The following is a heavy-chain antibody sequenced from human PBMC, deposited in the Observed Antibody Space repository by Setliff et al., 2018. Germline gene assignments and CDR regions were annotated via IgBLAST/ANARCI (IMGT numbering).Heavy chain of an antibody. J-gene: IGHJ2*01. CDR1: GFTFSSYA. CDR3: ARDLVLTRFDL. CDR2: IYSGGSST. V-gene: IGHV3-23*03. Sequence: GGSLRLSCAASGFTFSSYAMSWVRQAPGKGLEWVSVIYSGGSSTYYADSVKGRFTISRDNAKNSLYLQMNSLRAEDTAVYYCARDLVLTRFDLWGRGTLVTVSS. D-gene: IGHD2-8*02.